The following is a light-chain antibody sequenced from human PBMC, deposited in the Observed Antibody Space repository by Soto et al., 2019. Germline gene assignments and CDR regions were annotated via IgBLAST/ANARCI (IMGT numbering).Light chain of an antibody. J-gene: IGKJ2*01. V-gene: IGKV3-11*01. Sequence: EVVLTQSPATLSLSPGERVTLSCRASQSVNNYLAWYQQKPCQAPSLLIYEASNSATDIPARFSGSGSRTDFTISISSLETEDFAGYYCQQRSTWPGTFGQGTKLEIK. CDR3: QQRSTWPGT. CDR1: QSVNNY. CDR2: EAS.